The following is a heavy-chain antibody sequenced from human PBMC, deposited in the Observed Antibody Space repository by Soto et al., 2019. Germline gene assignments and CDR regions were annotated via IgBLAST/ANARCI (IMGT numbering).Heavy chain of an antibody. CDR2: IYYTGST. D-gene: IGHD6-19*01. Sequence: QVQLQESGPGLVRPSETLSLTCTVSGASITDYYWNWIRQPPGKGLEWIGDIYYTGSTNFNPSLNSRVTISLETSKSQFSLKVTSVTAADTAVYYCARINNGWIDYWGQGTLVTVSS. J-gene: IGHJ4*02. CDR3: ARINNGWIDY. CDR1: GASITDYY. V-gene: IGHV4-59*01.